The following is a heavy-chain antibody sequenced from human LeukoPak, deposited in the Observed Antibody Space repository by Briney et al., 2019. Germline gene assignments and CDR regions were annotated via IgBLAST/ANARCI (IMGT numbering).Heavy chain of an antibody. CDR2: INPNSGGT. D-gene: IGHD5-12*01. Sequence: GASVKVSCKASGYTFTGYYMHWVRQAPGQGVEWMVWINPNSGGTNYAQKFQGRVTMTRDTSISTTYMELSRLRSDDTAVYYCARDPWATYSDYDSSYWGQGTLVTVSS. J-gene: IGHJ4*02. CDR3: ARDPWATYSDYDSSY. CDR1: GYTFTGYY. V-gene: IGHV1-2*02.